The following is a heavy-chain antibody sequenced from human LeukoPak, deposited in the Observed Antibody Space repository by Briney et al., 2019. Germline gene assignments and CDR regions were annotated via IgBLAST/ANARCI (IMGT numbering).Heavy chain of an antibody. J-gene: IGHJ4*02. Sequence: ASVRVSCKASGYTFTSYGISWVRQAPGQGLEWMGWISAYNGNTNYAQKLQGRVTMTTDTSTSTAYMELRSLRSDDTAVYYCARDGVDYDILTGYYYFDYWGQGTLVTVSS. CDR1: GYTFTSYG. V-gene: IGHV1-18*01. CDR3: ARDGVDYDILTGYYYFDY. D-gene: IGHD3-9*01. CDR2: ISAYNGNT.